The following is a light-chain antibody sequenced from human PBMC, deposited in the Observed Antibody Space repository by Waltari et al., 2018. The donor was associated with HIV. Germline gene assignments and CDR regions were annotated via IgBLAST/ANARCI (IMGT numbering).Light chain of an antibody. CDR2: KVS. J-gene: IGKJ5*01. V-gene: IGKV2-30*01. CDR1: HRLVYTGGNTY. Sequence: EVVMTQSPVSLPVHLGQPDSISRTSSHRLVYTGGNTYLNWFQQRPGQSPRRLIYKVSIRDSGVPDRFSGSGSGTDFTLKISRVEAEDVAVYYCLQGTHWPWSFGQGTRLEIK. CDR3: LQGTHWPWS.